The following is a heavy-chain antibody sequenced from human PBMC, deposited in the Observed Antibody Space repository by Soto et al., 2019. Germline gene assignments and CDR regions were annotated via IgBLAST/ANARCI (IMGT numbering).Heavy chain of an antibody. J-gene: IGHJ5*02. D-gene: IGHD6-13*01. CDR1: GDSMNTYH. CDR3: ARDQGVAAAGITWFDP. CDR2: VHSSGST. V-gene: IGHV4-4*07. Sequence: PSEPLSLTCTVSGDSMNTYHWSWIRQPAGKGLEWIGHVHSSGSTNYNPSLKSRVTMSVDTSKNQFSLRLMSVTAADTAVYYCARDQGVAAAGITWFDPWGQGSRVTVSS.